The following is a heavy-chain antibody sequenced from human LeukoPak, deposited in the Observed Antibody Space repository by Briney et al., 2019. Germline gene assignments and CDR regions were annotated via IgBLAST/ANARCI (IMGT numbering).Heavy chain of an antibody. J-gene: IGHJ1*01. CDR1: GNTFTVYY. CDR2: INPNSGGT. Sequence: ASVKVSCKASGNTFTVYYMHWVRQAPGQGLEWMGWINPNSGGTNYAQKFQGRVTMTRDTSISTAYMELSRLRSDDTAVYYCARPTYDSSDYGYFQHWGQGTLVTVSS. D-gene: IGHD3-22*01. CDR3: ARPTYDSSDYGYFQH. V-gene: IGHV1-2*02.